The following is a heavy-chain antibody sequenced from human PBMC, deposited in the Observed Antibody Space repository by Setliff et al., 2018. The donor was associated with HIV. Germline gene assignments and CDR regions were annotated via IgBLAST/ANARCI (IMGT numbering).Heavy chain of an antibody. D-gene: IGHD3-3*01. J-gene: IGHJ5*02. Sequence: NPSETLSLTCAVSGVSISSSNWWTWVRQPPGKGLEWIGEVSQSGSTNYNPSLKSRVTISVDKSKNQFSLKLSSVTAADTAVYYCAREEDYNFWSGYEWFDPWGQGTLVTVSS. CDR2: VSQSGST. V-gene: IGHV4-4*02. CDR3: AREEDYNFWSGYEWFDP. CDR1: GVSISSSNW.